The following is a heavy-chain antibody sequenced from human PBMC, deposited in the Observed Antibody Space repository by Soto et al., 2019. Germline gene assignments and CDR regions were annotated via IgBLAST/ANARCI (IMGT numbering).Heavy chain of an antibody. J-gene: IGHJ4*02. CDR1: GGSISSGGYY. V-gene: IGHV4-31*03. D-gene: IGHD4-4*01. CDR3: ARERPPDYSNPGRFDY. Sequence: SETLSLTCTVSGGSISSGGYYWSWIRQHPGKGLEWIGYIYYSGSTYYNPSLKSRVTISVDTSKNQFSLKLSSVTAADTAVYYCARERPPDYSNPGRFDYWGQGTLVTVSS. CDR2: IYYSGST.